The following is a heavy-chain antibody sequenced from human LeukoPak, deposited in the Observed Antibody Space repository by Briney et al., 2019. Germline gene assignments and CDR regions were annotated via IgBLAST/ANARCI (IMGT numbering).Heavy chain of an antibody. CDR2: INTDTENP. V-gene: IGHV7-4-1*02. J-gene: IGHJ4*02. CDR1: GYTFTSYA. Sequence: ASVKVSCKASGYTFTSYAMNWVRQAPGQGLEWMGWINTDTENPTYAQGFTGRFVFSLDTSVSTAYLQISSLKAEDTAVYYCARQGPGYCGTTSCYGVDYWGQGTLVTVSS. CDR3: ARQGPGYCGTTSCYGVDY. D-gene: IGHD2-2*01.